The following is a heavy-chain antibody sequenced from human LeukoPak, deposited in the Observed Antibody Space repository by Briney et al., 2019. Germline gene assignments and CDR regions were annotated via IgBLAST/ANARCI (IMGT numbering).Heavy chain of an antibody. CDR2: IVVGSGNT. D-gene: IGHD3-22*01. CDR1: GFTFTSSA. J-gene: IGHJ3*02. CDR3: AAVVSDDSSGYYCALDAFDI. Sequence: GTSVKVSCKASGFTFTSSAMQWVRQARGQRLEWIGWIVVGSGNTNYAQKFQERVTITRDMSTSTAYMELSSLRSEDTAVYYCAAVVSDDSSGYYCALDAFDIWGQGTMVTVSS. V-gene: IGHV1-58*02.